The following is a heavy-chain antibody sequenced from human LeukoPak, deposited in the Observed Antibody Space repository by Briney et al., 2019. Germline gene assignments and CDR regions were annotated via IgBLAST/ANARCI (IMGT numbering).Heavy chain of an antibody. Sequence: SGPTLANPTQTLTLTCTFSGFSLSTSGVGVGCIRQPPGKALEWLALIYWDDDKRYSPSLKSRLTITKDTSRNQVVLTMTNMDPVDTATYYCAHRWVGSSWYWVYFDYWGQGTLVTVSS. CDR3: AHRWVGSSWYWVYFDY. D-gene: IGHD6-13*01. CDR1: GFSLSTSGVG. CDR2: IYWDDDK. J-gene: IGHJ4*02. V-gene: IGHV2-5*02.